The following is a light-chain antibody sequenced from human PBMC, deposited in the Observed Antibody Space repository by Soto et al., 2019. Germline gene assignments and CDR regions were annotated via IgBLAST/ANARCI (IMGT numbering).Light chain of an antibody. CDR2: GTS. CDR3: QQYVSWT. Sequence: EFVLTQSPGTLSVSPGERATLSCRASQTISSNYLAWYQQKPGQAPSLLIYGTSNTATGIPARFSGSGSGTDFTLTISRLEPEDSAIYYCQQYVSWTFGQGTKVEI. V-gene: IGKV3-20*01. CDR1: QTISSNY. J-gene: IGKJ1*01.